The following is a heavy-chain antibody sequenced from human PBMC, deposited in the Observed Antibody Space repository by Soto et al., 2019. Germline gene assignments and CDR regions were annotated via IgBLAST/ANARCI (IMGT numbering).Heavy chain of an antibody. D-gene: IGHD3-16*01. CDR3: ARVEGGFDI. CDR2: ISTSGSTK. V-gene: IGHV3-48*02. Sequence: EVQLVESGGGLVQPGGSLRLSCAASGFTFSYYSMNWVRQAPGKGLEWLSYISTSGSTKYYADSVKGRFTISRDNANNSLYLQMSSLTDEDTAVYYCARVEGGFDIWGQGTMVTVSS. J-gene: IGHJ3*02. CDR1: GFTFSYYS.